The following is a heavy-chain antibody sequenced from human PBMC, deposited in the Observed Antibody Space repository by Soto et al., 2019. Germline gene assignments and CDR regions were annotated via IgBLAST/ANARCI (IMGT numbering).Heavy chain of an antibody. Sequence: GASVKVSCKASGGTFSSYAISWVRQAPGQGLEWMGGIIPILGTANYAQKFQGRVTITADESTSTAYMELSSLRSEDTAVYYCARARIIIADLYYYYGMDVWGQGTTVTVSS. J-gene: IGHJ6*02. CDR3: ARARIIIADLYYYYGMDV. V-gene: IGHV1-69*13. CDR2: IIPILGTA. CDR1: GGTFSSYA. D-gene: IGHD6-13*01.